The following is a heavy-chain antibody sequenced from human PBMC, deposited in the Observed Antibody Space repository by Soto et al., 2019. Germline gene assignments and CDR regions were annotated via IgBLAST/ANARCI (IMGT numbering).Heavy chain of an antibody. D-gene: IGHD2-2*01. Sequence: GGSLRLSCAASGFTFSIYAMQWVRHAPGKGLEWVAVISYDGSNKYYADSVKGRFTISRDNSKNTLYLQMNSLRAEDTAVYYCARGGIGYCSSTSCSPGGHYYYYYGMDVWGQGTTVTVSS. V-gene: IGHV3-30-3*01. CDR2: ISYDGSNK. CDR1: GFTFSIYA. CDR3: ARGGIGYCSSTSCSPGGHYYYYYGMDV. J-gene: IGHJ6*02.